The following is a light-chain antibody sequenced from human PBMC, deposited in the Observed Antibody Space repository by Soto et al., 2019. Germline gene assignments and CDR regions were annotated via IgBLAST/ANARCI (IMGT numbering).Light chain of an antibody. CDR1: HSLSTNS. CDR2: GAS. CDR3: QQYGSSPLT. J-gene: IGKJ4*01. V-gene: IGKV3-20*01. Sequence: EIVLTQSPGTLSLSPGERATLSCRASHSLSTNSLAWYQQNRGQAPRLLMYGASSRATGIPDRFSGSGSGTDFTLTISRLEPEDFAVYYCQQYGSSPLTFGGGTKVDIK.